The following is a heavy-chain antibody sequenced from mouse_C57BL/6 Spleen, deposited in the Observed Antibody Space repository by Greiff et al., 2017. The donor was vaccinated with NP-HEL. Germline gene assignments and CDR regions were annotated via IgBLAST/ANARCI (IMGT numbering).Heavy chain of an antibody. V-gene: IGHV2-9*02. J-gene: IGHJ2*01. CDR2: IWAGGST. CDR3: TRLEDI. D-gene: IGHD1-3*01. CDR1: GFSLTSYG. Sequence: VQRVESGPGLVAPSQSLSITCTVSGFSLTSYGVHWVRQPPGKGLEWLGVIWAGGSTNYNSALMSRLSISKDNSKSLVFLKMNSLQTDDTAMYYWTRLEDIWGQGTTLTVSS.